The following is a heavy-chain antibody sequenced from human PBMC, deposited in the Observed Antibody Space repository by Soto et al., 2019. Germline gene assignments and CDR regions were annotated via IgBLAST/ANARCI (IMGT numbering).Heavy chain of an antibody. J-gene: IGHJ6*02. V-gene: IGHV3-30*04. Sequence: QMQLVQSGGGVVQPGRSLRLSCAASGFTFSHHPMHWVRKAPGKGLEWVAVISFDGSNKLYADSVKGRFTIYKDNSQNQLYLPMNVLSHEVTAVYYCARLPVPWVSVLYIYPLAARESPSDVDIWGQETTVTVAS. CDR2: ISFDGSNK. CDR1: GFTFSHHP. CDR3: ARLPVPWVSVLYIYPLAARESPSDVDI. D-gene: IGHD1-1*01.